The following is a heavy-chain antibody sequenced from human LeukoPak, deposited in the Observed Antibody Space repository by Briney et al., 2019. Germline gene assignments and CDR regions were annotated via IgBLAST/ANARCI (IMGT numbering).Heavy chain of an antibody. CDR3: ARAKGYYGSGIPYFDY. CDR1: GGSITTGEYS. Sequence: SETLSLTCSVSGGSITTGEYSGNWIRQPPGQGLEGIGYLYHGGTTYYNPSPKGRVTISVDRSKNQFSLRLSSVTAADTAVYYCARAKGYYGSGIPYFDYWGQGTLVTVSS. V-gene: IGHV4-30-2*01. D-gene: IGHD3-10*01. J-gene: IGHJ4*02. CDR2: LYHGGTT.